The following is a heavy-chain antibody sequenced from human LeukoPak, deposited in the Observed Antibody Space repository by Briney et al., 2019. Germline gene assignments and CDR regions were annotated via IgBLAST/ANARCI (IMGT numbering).Heavy chain of an antibody. CDR3: ARGRSAYDSSGYYYGN. J-gene: IGHJ4*02. D-gene: IGHD3-22*01. V-gene: IGHV4-34*01. Sequence: GSLRLSCAASGFTFSSYAMSWVRQAPGKGLEWIGEINHSGSTNYNPSLKSRVTISVDTSKNQFSLKLSSVTAADTAVYYCARGRSAYDSSGYYYGNWGQGTLVTVSS. CDR1: GFTFSSYA. CDR2: INHSGST.